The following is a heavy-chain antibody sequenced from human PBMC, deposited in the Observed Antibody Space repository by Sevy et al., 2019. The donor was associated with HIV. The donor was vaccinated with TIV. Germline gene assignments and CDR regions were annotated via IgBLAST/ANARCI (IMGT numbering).Heavy chain of an antibody. Sequence: ASVKVSCKVSGYTLSQISMHWVRQAPGKGLEWMGSFDPEDGETIYAQKFQARVTMTEDTSTDTAYMELSSLRSDATAEYYWATTKDYYDSSGSPFDSWGQGTLVTVSS. J-gene: IGHJ4*02. CDR2: FDPEDGET. CDR3: ATTKDYYDSSGSPFDS. CDR1: GYTLSQIS. D-gene: IGHD3-22*01. V-gene: IGHV1-24*01.